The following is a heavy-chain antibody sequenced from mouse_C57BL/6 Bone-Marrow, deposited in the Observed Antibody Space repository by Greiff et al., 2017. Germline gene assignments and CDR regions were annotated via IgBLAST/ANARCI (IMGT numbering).Heavy chain of an antibody. V-gene: IGHV3-1*01. CDR3: ARETYYSNYYAMDY. Sequence: EVKLMESGPGMVKPSQSLSLTCTVTGYSITSGYDWHWLRHFPGNKLEWMGYISYSGSTNYNPSLKSRISITHDTSKNHFFLKLNSVTTEDTATYYCARETYYSNYYAMDYWGQGTSVTVSS. D-gene: IGHD2-5*01. CDR1: GYSITSGYD. J-gene: IGHJ4*01. CDR2: ISYSGST.